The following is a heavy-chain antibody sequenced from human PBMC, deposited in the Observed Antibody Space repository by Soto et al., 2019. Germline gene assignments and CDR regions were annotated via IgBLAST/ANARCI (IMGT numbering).Heavy chain of an antibody. CDR2: ISSSSSYI. V-gene: IGHV3-21*01. D-gene: IGHD2-21*01. CDR3: ARDSPGSINSALFPRFDAFEI. Sequence: GGSLRLSCAASGFTFSSYSMNWVRQAPGKGLEWVSSISSSSSYIYYADSVKGRFTISRDNAKNSLYLQMNSLRAEDTAVYYCARDSPGSINSALFPRFDAFEIWGKGTMVPVSS. J-gene: IGHJ3*02. CDR1: GFTFSSYS.